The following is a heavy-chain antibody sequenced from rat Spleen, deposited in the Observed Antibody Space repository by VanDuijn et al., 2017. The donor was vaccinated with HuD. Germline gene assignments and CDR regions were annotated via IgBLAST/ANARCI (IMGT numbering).Heavy chain of an antibody. CDR2: ISYDGTTT. D-gene: IGHD5-1*01. J-gene: IGHJ2*01. V-gene: IGHV5-20*01. CDR1: GFTFSDYY. CDR3: TRERNWAFDY. Sequence: EVQLVESDGGLVQPGRSLKLSCAASGFTFSDYYMAWVRQAPTKGLEWVATISYDGTTTYYRDSVKGRLTVSRDDAKRILYLQLNSLRSEDTATYYCTRERNWAFDYWGQGVMVTVSS.